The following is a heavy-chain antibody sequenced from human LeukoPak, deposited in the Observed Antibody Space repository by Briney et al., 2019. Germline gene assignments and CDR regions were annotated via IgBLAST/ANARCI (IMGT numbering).Heavy chain of an antibody. J-gene: IGHJ2*01. CDR1: EFSSSIYY. Sequence: GGSLRLSCVASEFSSSIYYMNWVRQAPGKGLEWVSSISSSSSYIYYADSVKGRFTVSRDNAKNSVSLRMNSLRVEDTAIYYCVRCDYGDSKTWYFDLWGRGTLVTVSS. D-gene: IGHD4-17*01. CDR3: VRCDYGDSKTWYFDL. CDR2: ISSSSSYI. V-gene: IGHV3-21*01.